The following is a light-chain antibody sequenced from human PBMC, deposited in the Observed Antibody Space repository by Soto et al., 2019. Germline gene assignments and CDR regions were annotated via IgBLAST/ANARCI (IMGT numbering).Light chain of an antibody. CDR2: DAS. V-gene: IGKV3-11*01. CDR1: QSVSSY. CDR3: QQRSKWPLT. J-gene: IGKJ4*01. Sequence: EIVLTQYPDTLSLAPGERATLSCRASQSVSSYLAWYQQKPGQAPRLLIYDASNRATGIPARFSGSGSGTEFTLTISSLEPEDFAVYYCQQRSKWPLTFGGGTKV.